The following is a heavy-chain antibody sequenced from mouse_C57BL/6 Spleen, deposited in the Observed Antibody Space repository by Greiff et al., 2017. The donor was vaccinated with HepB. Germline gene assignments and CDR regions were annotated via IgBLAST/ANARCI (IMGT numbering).Heavy chain of an antibody. V-gene: IGHV5-12*01. CDR1: GFTFSDYY. Sequence: EVHLVESGGGLVQPGGSLKLSCAASGFTFSDYYMYWVRQTPEKRLEWVAYISNGGGSTYYPDTVKGRFTISRDNAKNTLYLQMSRLKSEDTAMYYCARAYYSNYDWYFDVWGTGTTVTVSS. D-gene: IGHD2-5*01. CDR2: ISNGGGST. CDR3: ARAYYSNYDWYFDV. J-gene: IGHJ1*03.